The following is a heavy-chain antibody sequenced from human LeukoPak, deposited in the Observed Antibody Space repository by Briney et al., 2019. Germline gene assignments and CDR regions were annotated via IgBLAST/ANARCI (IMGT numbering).Heavy chain of an antibody. V-gene: IGHV3-13*01. D-gene: IGHD3-10*02. CDR2: IGTAGDI. CDR3: AELGITMIGGV. CDR1: GFTFSNYD. Sequence: GGPLRLSCAASGFTFSNYDMHWVRQATGKGLEWVSGIGTAGDIYYPGSVKGRFTISRENAKNSLYLQMNSLRAGDTAVYYCAELGITMIGGVWGKGTTVTISS. J-gene: IGHJ6*04.